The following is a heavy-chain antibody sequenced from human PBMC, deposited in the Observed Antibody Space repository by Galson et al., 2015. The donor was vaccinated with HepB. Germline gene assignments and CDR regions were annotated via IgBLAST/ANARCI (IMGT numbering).Heavy chain of an antibody. D-gene: IGHD3-10*01. CDR3: TAVPGVN. V-gene: IGHV3-15*01. Sequence: SLRLSCAASGFIFSNAWMSWVRQAPGKGLEWVGRIKSKTDDGTTDYAAPVKGRFSNSRDDSKNTLYLQMNSVKTEGTAVYYCTAVPGVNWGQGTLVTVSS. J-gene: IGHJ4*02. CDR1: GFIFSNAW. CDR2: IKSKTDDGTT.